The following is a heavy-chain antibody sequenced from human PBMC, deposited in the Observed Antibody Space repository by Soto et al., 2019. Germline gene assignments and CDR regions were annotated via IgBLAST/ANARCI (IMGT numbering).Heavy chain of an antibody. CDR1: GFSFSSFA. J-gene: IGHJ6*04. CDR3: AKGVELDV. V-gene: IGHV3-23*01. D-gene: IGHD1-26*01. Sequence: EVLLLESGGGLVQPGGSLRLSCEASGFSFSSFAMNWVRQAPGKGLEWVSAIGDSGASTYYADSVKGRFTISRDNSRNTLYLQLTSLTADDTAVYYCAKGVELDVWGNGTTVTVSS. CDR2: IGDSGAST.